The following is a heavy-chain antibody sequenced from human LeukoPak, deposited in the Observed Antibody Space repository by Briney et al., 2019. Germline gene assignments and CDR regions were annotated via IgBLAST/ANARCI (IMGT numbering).Heavy chain of an antibody. CDR2: ISAYNGYT. CDR3: ARDKAVTTEVTQHFQH. D-gene: IGHD4-23*01. Sequence: GASVKVSCKASGYTFINYGFSWVRQAPGQGLEWMGWISAYNGYTDYAQKFQFRVTMTTDTSTSTAYMELRSLRSDDTAVYYCARDKAVTTEVTQHFQHWGQGTLVTVSS. V-gene: IGHV1-18*01. CDR1: GYTFINYG. J-gene: IGHJ1*01.